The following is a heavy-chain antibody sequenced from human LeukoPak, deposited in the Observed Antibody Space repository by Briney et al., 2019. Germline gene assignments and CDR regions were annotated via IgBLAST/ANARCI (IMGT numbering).Heavy chain of an antibody. V-gene: IGHV1-2*02. Sequence: ASVKVSCKASGYTFTGYYMHWVRQAPGQGLEWMGWINPNSGGTNYAQKFQGRVTMTRDTSTNTVYMELTSQTSDDTAVYFCARDEIFGVGTHFDYWGQGTLVVVSS. D-gene: IGHD3-3*01. CDR2: INPNSGGT. CDR3: ARDEIFGVGTHFDY. CDR1: GYTFTGYY. J-gene: IGHJ4*02.